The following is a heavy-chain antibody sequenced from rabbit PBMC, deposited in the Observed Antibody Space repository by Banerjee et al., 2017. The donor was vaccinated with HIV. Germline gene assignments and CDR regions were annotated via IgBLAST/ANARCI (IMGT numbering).Heavy chain of an antibody. V-gene: IGHV1S45*01. CDR3: ARGADNNWYIPYFKL. CDR2: INTISGDT. D-gene: IGHD1-1*01. J-gene: IGHJ4*01. Sequence: QEQLEESGGDLVKPEGSLTLTCTASGFSFSNGYVMCWVRQAPGKGLEWIACINTISGDTVYATWAKGRFTISKTSSTTVAVQMASLTAADTAPFFCARGADNNWYIPYFKLWGPGTLV. CDR1: GFSFSNGYV.